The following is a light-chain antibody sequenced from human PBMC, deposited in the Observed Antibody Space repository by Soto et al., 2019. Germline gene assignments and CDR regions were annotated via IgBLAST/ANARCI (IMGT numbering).Light chain of an antibody. J-gene: IGKJ4*01. Sequence: DIQMTQSPSTLSASVGDRVTITCRASQSIGSWLAWYQQKPGKAPKVLIYKASILESGVPSRFSGSGSGTEFILTISSLQPDDFATYYCQQYSSYSRTFGGGTKVEI. CDR2: KAS. V-gene: IGKV1-5*03. CDR3: QQYSSYSRT. CDR1: QSIGSW.